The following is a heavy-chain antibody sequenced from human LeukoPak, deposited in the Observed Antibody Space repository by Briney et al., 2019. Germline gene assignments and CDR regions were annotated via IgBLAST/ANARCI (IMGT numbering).Heavy chain of an antibody. V-gene: IGHV3-48*03. D-gene: IGHD6-19*01. Sequence: GGSLRLSCAASGFTFSSYEMNWVRQAPGKGLEWVSYISSSGSTIYYADSVKGRFTISRDNAKNSLYLQMNSLRAEDTAVYYCAGGSGWYAYFDYWGQGTLVTVSS. CDR1: GFTFSSYE. CDR2: ISSSGSTI. CDR3: AGGSGWYAYFDY. J-gene: IGHJ4*02.